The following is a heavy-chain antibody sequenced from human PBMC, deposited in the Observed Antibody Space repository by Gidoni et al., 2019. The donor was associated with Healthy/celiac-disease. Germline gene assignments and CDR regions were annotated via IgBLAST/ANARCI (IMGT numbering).Heavy chain of an antibody. V-gene: IGHV3-15*01. J-gene: IGHJ5*02. CDR3: TTDRFVAGTPGWFDP. CDR2: IKSKTDGGTT. D-gene: IGHD6-19*01. CDR1: GFTVSNAW. Sequence: EVQLVESGGGLVKPGGSLRLSCAASGFTVSNAWMSWVRQAPGKGLGWVCRIKSKTDGGTTDYAAPVKGRFTISRDDSKNTLYLQMNSLKTEDTAVYYCTTDRFVAGTPGWFDPWGQGTLVTVSS.